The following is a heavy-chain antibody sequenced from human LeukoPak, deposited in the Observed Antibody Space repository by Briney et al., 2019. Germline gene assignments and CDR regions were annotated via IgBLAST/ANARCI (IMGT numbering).Heavy chain of an antibody. Sequence: GGSLRLSCAASGFTFSSYSMNWVRQAPGKGLEWVSSISSSSSYIYYADSVKGRFTISRDNAKHSLYLQMNSMRAEDTAVYYCARDESTVTDYWGQGTLVTVSS. CDR1: GFTFSSYS. V-gene: IGHV3-21*01. CDR3: ARDESTVTDY. D-gene: IGHD4-11*01. CDR2: ISSSSSYI. J-gene: IGHJ4*02.